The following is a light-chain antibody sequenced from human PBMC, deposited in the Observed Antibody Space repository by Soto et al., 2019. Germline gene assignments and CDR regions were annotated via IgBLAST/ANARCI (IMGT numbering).Light chain of an antibody. V-gene: IGLV1-51*01. J-gene: IGLJ2*01. Sequence: QSVLTQPPSVSAAPGQKVTISCSGSSSNIGNNYVSWYQQLPGTAPKLLIYDINKRPSGIPDRFSGSKSGTSATLGITGLQTGDEADYYCETWESSLSAGVFGGGTKLTVL. CDR1: SSNIGNNY. CDR3: ETWESSLSAGV. CDR2: DIN.